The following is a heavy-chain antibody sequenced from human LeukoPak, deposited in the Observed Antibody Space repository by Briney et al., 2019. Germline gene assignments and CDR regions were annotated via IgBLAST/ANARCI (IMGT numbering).Heavy chain of an antibody. V-gene: IGHV3-74*01. CDR3: ARALDWLLFDY. CDR1: GFTFSAYW. J-gene: IGHJ4*02. Sequence: PGGSLRLSCAASGFTFSAYWMHWVRQAPGKGLVWVSRVKYDGSTTTYADSVKGRFTISRDNAKNILYLQMNSLRVKDTAVYYCARALDWLLFDYWGQGTLVTVSS. D-gene: IGHD3-9*01. CDR2: VKYDGSTT.